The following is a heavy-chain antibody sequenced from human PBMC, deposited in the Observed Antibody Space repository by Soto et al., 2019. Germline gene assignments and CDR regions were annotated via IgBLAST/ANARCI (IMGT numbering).Heavy chain of an antibody. J-gene: IGHJ4*02. CDR2: ISGSGGST. Sequence: GGSLRLSCAASGFTFSSYAMSWVRQAPGKGLEWVSAISGSGGSTYYADSVKGRLTISRDNSKNTLYLQMNSLRAEDTAVYYCAKDGRIVVANYFDYWGQGTLVTVSS. D-gene: IGHD3-22*01. CDR1: GFTFSSYA. V-gene: IGHV3-23*01. CDR3: AKDGRIVVANYFDY.